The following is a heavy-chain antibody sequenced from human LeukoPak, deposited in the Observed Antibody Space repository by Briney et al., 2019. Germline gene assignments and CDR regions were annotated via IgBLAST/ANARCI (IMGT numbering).Heavy chain of an antibody. Sequence: PGGSLRLSCAASGFTFSSSWMHWVSQAPGKRLEWVSRISTYGSTTTYADSVKGRFTISRDNAENTLYLQMNSLRAEDTAVYYCASRVMAVNGFDIWGQGTMVTVSS. CDR3: ASRVMAVNGFDI. CDR2: ISTYGSTT. D-gene: IGHD3-16*01. V-gene: IGHV3-74*01. CDR1: GFTFSSSW. J-gene: IGHJ3*02.